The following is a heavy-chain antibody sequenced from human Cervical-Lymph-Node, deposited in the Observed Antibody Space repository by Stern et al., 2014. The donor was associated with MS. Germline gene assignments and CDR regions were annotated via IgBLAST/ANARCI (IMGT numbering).Heavy chain of an antibody. V-gene: IGHV1-69*01. CDR1: GGTFSSYA. CDR2: IIPIFGTA. D-gene: IGHD3-22*01. Sequence: MQLVESGAEVKKPGSSVKVSCKASGGTFSSYAISWVRQAPGQGLEWMGGIIPIFGTANYAQKFQGRVTITADESTSTAYMELSSLRSEDTAVYYCARVDSSGYPYYYYYGMDVWGQGTTVTVSS. CDR3: ARVDSSGYPYYYYYGMDV. J-gene: IGHJ6*02.